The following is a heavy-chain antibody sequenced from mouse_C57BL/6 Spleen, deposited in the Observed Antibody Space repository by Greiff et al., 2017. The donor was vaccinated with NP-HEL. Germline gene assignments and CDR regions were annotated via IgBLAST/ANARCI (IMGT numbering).Heavy chain of an antibody. CDR1: GFTFSDYG. V-gene: IGHV5-17*01. D-gene: IGHD1-1*01. Sequence: EVQRVESGGGLVKPGGSLKLSCAASGFTFSDYGMHWVRQAPEKGLEWVAYISSGSSTIYYADTVKGRFTISRDNAKNTLFLQMTSLRSEDTAMYYCARAYYYGIAGYAMDYWGQGTSVTVSS. CDR2: ISSGSSTI. CDR3: ARAYYYGIAGYAMDY. J-gene: IGHJ4*01.